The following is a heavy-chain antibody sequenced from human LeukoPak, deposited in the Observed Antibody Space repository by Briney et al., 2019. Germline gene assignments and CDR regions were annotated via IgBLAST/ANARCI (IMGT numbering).Heavy chain of an antibody. Sequence: ASVKVSCKASGYTFSAYPMYWVRQVPGRGFEWMGRINSNSGGTRYPQEFQGRVTMTRDTSISTAYMELTSLKSDDTAVYYCVRFENWNDPSGYQEYWGQGTLVTVSS. D-gene: IGHD1-1*01. V-gene: IGHV1-2*06. CDR2: INSNSGGT. CDR1: GYTFSAYP. CDR3: VRFENWNDPSGYQEY. J-gene: IGHJ4*02.